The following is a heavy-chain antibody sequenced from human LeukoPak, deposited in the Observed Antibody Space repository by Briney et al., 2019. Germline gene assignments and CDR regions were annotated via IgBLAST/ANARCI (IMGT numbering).Heavy chain of an antibody. Sequence: SETLSLTCSVSGGSISSDHWNWIRQTPGKGLEWIGCIYYSGRTYYNPSLKSRVTISVDMSKSQFSLRLTSVTAADTAVYYCARRVLDYGDYVEFDPWGQGTLVTVSS. CDR2: IYYSGRT. V-gene: IGHV4-59*01. D-gene: IGHD4-17*01. J-gene: IGHJ5*02. CDR3: ARRVLDYGDYVEFDP. CDR1: GGSISSDH.